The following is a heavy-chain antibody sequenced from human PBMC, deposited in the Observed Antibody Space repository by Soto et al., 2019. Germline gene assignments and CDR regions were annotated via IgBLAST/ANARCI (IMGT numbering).Heavy chain of an antibody. Sequence: SVKVSCKASGGTFSSYAISWVRQAPGQGLEWMGGIIPIFGTANYAQKFQGRVTITADESTSTAYMELSSLRSEDTAVYYCASGTTYPQAYYYDSSGSNPPDYWGQGTLVTVSS. D-gene: IGHD3-22*01. CDR3: ASGTTYPQAYYYDSSGSNPPDY. V-gene: IGHV1-69*13. J-gene: IGHJ4*02. CDR1: GGTFSSYA. CDR2: IIPIFGTA.